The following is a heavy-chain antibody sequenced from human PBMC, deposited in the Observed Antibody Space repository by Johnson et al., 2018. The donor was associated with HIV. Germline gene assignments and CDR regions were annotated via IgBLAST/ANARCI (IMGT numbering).Heavy chain of an antibody. J-gene: IGHJ3*02. Sequence: QLVESGGSVVRPGGSLRLSCAASGFTFDDYAMHWVRQAPGKGLEWVSGISWNSGSIGYADSVKGRFTISRDNAKNSLYLQMNSLRAEDTALYYCAKGRDYSSSWWHAFDIWGQGTMVTVSS. D-gene: IGHD6-13*01. CDR2: ISWNSGSI. CDR3: AKGRDYSSSWWHAFDI. CDR1: GFTFDDYA. V-gene: IGHV3-9*01.